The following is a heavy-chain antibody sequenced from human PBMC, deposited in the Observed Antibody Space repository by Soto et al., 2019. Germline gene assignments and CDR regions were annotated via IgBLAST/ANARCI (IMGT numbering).Heavy chain of an antibody. Sequence: PGGSLRLSCAASGFTFRSYDMSWVRQAPGKGLEWVSAISGSGCSTYYADSVKGRFTISRDNSKNKLYLQMNSLRAEDTAVYYCAKDSLEQLVRGWFDPWGQGTLVTVSS. V-gene: IGHV3-23*01. D-gene: IGHD6-6*01. CDR2: ISGSGCST. CDR1: GFTFRSYD. J-gene: IGHJ5*02. CDR3: AKDSLEQLVRGWFDP.